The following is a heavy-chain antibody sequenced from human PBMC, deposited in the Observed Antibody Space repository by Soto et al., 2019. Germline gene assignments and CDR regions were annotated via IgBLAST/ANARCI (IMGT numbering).Heavy chain of an antibody. Sequence: GGSLTLSCAASGFTFRSFTMNWVRQAPGKGLEWVSTISSNSAYIYYTDALRGRFTISRDNAKNSLHLQMNSLRAEDTAVYYCTRDASRDSSARGWFDPWGPGTLVTVSS. D-gene: IGHD6-13*01. V-gene: IGHV3-21*01. CDR2: ISSNSAYI. CDR1: GFTFRSFT. J-gene: IGHJ5*02. CDR3: TRDASRDSSARGWFDP.